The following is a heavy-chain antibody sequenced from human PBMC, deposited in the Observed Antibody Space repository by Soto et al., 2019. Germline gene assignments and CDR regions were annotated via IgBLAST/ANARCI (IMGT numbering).Heavy chain of an antibody. CDR1: GFSFRSFG. CDR3: AKAVPFDCSFLDS. J-gene: IGHJ4*02. V-gene: IGHV3-23*01. D-gene: IGHD3-9*01. CDR2: INALGGNA. Sequence: PGGSLRLSCAASGFSFRSFGMVWIRQAPGKGLEWVSDINALGGNAHHADSVKGRFTISRDNSKNTLYLQMNSLRAEDTAVYYCAKAVPFDCSFLDSCRQGAQGAVSS.